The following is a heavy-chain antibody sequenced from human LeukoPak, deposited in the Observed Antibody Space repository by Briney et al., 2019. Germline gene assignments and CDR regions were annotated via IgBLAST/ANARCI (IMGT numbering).Heavy chain of an antibody. Sequence: ASEKVSCKVSGYTLTELSMHWVRQAPGKGLEWMGGFDPEDGDTIYAQKFQGRVTMTEDTSTDTAYMELSSLRSEDTAVYYCATDTLYSSSLGPFDYWGQGTLVTVSS. CDR1: GYTLTELS. J-gene: IGHJ4*02. D-gene: IGHD6-6*01. V-gene: IGHV1-24*01. CDR3: ATDTLYSSSLGPFDY. CDR2: FDPEDGDT.